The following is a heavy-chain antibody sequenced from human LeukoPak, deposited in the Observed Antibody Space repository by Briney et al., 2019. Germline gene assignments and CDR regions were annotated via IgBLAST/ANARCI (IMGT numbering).Heavy chain of an antibody. J-gene: IGHJ5*02. CDR1: GGSISSYY. Sequence: SETLSLTCTVSGGSISSYYWSWIRQPAGKGLEWIGRIYTSGSTNYNPSLKSRVTMSVDTSKNQFSLKLSSVTAADTAVYYCARDRVVPAAPYNWFDPWGQGTLVTVSS. CDR3: ARDRVVPAAPYNWFDP. CDR2: IYTSGST. D-gene: IGHD2-2*01. V-gene: IGHV4-4*07.